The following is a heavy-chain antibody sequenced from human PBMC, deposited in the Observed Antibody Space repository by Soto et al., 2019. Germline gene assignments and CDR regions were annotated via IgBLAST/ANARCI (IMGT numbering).Heavy chain of an antibody. CDR2: INHSGST. J-gene: IGHJ5*02. CDR3: ARRHEYSSSWYPLQPFDP. D-gene: IGHD6-13*01. V-gene: IGHV4-34*01. CDR1: GGSFSGYY. Sequence: SETLSLTCAVYGGSFSGYYWSWILQPPWKGLEWIGEINHSGSTNYNPSLKSRVTISVDTSKNQFPLKLSSVTAADTAVYYCARRHEYSSSWYPLQPFDPWGQGTLVTVSS.